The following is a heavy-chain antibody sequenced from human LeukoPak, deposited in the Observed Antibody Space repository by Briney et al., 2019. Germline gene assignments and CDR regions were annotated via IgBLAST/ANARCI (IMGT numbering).Heavy chain of an antibody. D-gene: IGHD3-3*01. J-gene: IGHJ4*02. V-gene: IGHV3-30-3*01. CDR3: ARDAYDFWSSYYSTYYFDY. CDR2: ISYDGSNK. Sequence: GGSLRLSCAASGFTFSSYTMHWVRQAPGKGLEWVAVISYDGSNKYYADSVKGRFTISRDNSKNTLYLQMNSLRVGDTAVYYCARDAYDFWSSYYSTYYFDYWGQGTLVTVSS. CDR1: GFTFSSYT.